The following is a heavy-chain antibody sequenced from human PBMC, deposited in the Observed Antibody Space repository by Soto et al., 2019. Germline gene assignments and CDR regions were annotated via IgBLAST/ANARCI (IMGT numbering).Heavy chain of an antibody. CDR1: GFTFSNYW. CDR3: AGDNWKSY. J-gene: IGHJ4*02. CDR2: ISPDGSNT. V-gene: IGHV3-74*01. D-gene: IGHD1-20*01. Sequence: EVQLVESGGGLVQPGGSLRLSCVASGFTFSNYWMHWVRQAPGKGLVWVSRISPDGSNTNYADSVKGRFTISRDNAKNTVYLQMNSLRAEDTALYYCAGDNWKSYWGQGTLVTVSS.